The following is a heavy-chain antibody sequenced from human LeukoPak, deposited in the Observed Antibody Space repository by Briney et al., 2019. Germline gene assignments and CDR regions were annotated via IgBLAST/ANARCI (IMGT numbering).Heavy chain of an antibody. J-gene: IGHJ4*02. Sequence: PGGALALSCGVSGFTFSSYSMNWVRQAPGKGLEWVSSISSSSGYKYYADSVKGRFTISRDNAKNSLYLQMDSLRAEDAAVYYCARTSGESTAALRAPFDYWGQGTLATVSS. CDR2: ISSSSGYK. V-gene: IGHV3-21*01. D-gene: IGHD6-6*01. CDR3: ARTSGESTAALRAPFDY. CDR1: GFTFSSYS.